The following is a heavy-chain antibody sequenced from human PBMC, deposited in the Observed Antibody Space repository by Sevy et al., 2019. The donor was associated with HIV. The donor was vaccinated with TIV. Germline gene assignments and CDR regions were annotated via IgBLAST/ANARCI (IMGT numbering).Heavy chain of an antibody. V-gene: IGHV4-39*01. CDR2: IYYTGTT. CDR1: GGSISSSSYY. J-gene: IGHJ4*02. Sequence: SETLSLICSVSGGSISSSSYYWGWVRQPPGKGLEWLGSIYYTGTTYYNPSLKSRVTISKDTSKNQLSLKLSSVTAADTAVYHCARPESLQYNYAFDSWGPGTLVTVSS. CDR3: ARPESLQYNYAFDS. D-gene: IGHD5-18*01.